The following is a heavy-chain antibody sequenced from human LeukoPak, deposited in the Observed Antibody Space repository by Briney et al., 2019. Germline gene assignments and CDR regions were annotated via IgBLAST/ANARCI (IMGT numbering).Heavy chain of an antibody. J-gene: IGHJ4*02. CDR3: AKVWEAYCGGDCYSAFDY. CDR2: IRYDGSNT. Sequence: PGGSLRLSCAASGFTFSSYGMHWVRQAPGKGLEWVAFIRYDGSNTYYADSVKGRFTISRDNSKNTLYLQMNSLRAEDTAVYYCAKVWEAYCGGDCYSAFDYWGQGTLVTVSS. V-gene: IGHV3-30*02. D-gene: IGHD2-21*01. CDR1: GFTFSSYG.